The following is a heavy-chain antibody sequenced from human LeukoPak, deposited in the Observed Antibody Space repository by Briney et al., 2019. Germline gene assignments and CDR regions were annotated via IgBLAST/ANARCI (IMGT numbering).Heavy chain of an antibody. CDR3: GRDFVNDAKARFDC. CDR1: GFSFTSYN. J-gene: IGHJ4*02. V-gene: IGHV3-30*03. CDR2: ISYDGNIK. D-gene: IGHD4/OR15-4a*01. Sequence: PGGSLRLSCAAPGFSFTSYNFHWVRQAPGKGLQWPGFISYDGNIKYEDSVKGRFTISRDNSRKTLYLQMNSLRAEDTAIYYCGRDFVNDAKARFDCWGQGTLVTVSS.